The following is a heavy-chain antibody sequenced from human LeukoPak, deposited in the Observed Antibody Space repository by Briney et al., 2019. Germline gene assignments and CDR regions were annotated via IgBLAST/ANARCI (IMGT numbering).Heavy chain of an antibody. CDR3: AKGWGYCSSTSCYGTFDY. CDR2: ISGSGGST. Sequence: GGSLRLSCAASGFTFSSYAMSWVRQAPGKGLEWVSAISGSGGSTYYADSVKGRFTISRDNPKNTLYLQMNSLRAEDTAVYYCAKGWGYCSSTSCYGTFDYWGQGTLVTVSS. J-gene: IGHJ4*02. V-gene: IGHV3-23*01. D-gene: IGHD2-2*01. CDR1: GFTFSSYA.